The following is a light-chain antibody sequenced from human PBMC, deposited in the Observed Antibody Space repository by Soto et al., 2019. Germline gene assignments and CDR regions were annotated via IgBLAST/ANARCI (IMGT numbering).Light chain of an antibody. V-gene: IGKV3-15*01. CDR2: GAS. CDR3: HQRQSWPRT. J-gene: IGKJ1*01. Sequence: EIVMTESPATLSVSPGERATLSCRASHRVSSYLAWYQQKPGQAPRLLIYGASTRATGIPARFSASGSGTDFTLTISDVQPEDFALYYCHQRQSWPRTFGQGTRWIS. CDR1: HRVSSY.